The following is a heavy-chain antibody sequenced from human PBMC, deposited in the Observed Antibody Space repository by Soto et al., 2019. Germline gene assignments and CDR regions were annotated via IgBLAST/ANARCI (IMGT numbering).Heavy chain of an antibody. CDR2: IHGGDSNT. Sequence: RGESLKISCQGSGYMFTSYWIGWVRQMPGKGLEWMGIIHGGDSNTRYSPSFDGQVTISTDKSINTAYLQWSSLKASDTAMYYCARRITSSTGWDYWGQGTLVTVSS. CDR3: ARRITSSTGWDY. V-gene: IGHV5-51*01. CDR1: GYMFTSYW. J-gene: IGHJ4*02. D-gene: IGHD6-19*01.